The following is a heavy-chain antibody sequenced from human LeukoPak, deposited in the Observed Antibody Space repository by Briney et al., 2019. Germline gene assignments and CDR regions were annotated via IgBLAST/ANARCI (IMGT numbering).Heavy chain of an antibody. CDR2: IESDGTST. J-gene: IGHJ1*01. V-gene: IGHV3-74*01. CDR1: GFTFSSYW. Sequence: GGSLRLSRAASGFTFSSYWMHWVRQAPGKGLVWVSRIESDGTSTNYADSVKGRFTISRDNAKNTLYLQMNSLRAEDTAVYYCARGDTRYKKLPSWGQGTLVTVSS. CDR3: ARGDTRYKKLPS. D-gene: IGHD3-9*01.